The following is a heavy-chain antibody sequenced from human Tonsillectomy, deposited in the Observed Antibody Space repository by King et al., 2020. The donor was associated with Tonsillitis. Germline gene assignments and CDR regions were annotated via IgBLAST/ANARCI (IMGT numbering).Heavy chain of an antibody. V-gene: IGHV1-69*01. Sequence: VQLVQSGAEVKKPGSSVKVSCKASGGSFNSYAINWVRQAPGQGPEWAGAITPMFGAANYAQKFQDRVTISADGSTSTAYMVLSSLRSEDTAVYYCATHPSAVVKHVIPANDAFDVWGQGTMVAVSS. CDR2: ITPMFGAA. CDR3: ATHPSAVVKHVIPANDAFDV. J-gene: IGHJ3*01. CDR1: GGSFNSYA. D-gene: IGHD3-16*02.